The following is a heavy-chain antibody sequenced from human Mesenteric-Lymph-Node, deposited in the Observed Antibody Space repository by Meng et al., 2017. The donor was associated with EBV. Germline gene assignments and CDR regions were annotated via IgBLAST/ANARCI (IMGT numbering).Heavy chain of an antibody. D-gene: IGHD5-12*01. J-gene: IGHJ4*02. CDR1: GFSLTTTGVR. CDR3: AHRRREDTGYHSAFHY. CDR2: IYWDDDE. Sequence: QITLKESGPTLVKPTQTLTLACRSPGFSLTTTGVRVGWVRQPPGKALEWLALIYWDDDERYSPSLKNRLTVTKDTSKNQVVLTMTNMDPADTGTYYCAHRRREDTGYHSAFHYWGPGILVTVSS. V-gene: IGHV2-5*02.